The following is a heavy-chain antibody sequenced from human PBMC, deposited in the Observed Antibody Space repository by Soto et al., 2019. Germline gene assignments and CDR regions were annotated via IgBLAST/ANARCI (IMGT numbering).Heavy chain of an antibody. CDR3: ARGGDYYDSSGYYADYFDY. Sequence: APVKVSCKASGYTFTSYGISWVRQAPGQGLELMGWISAYNGNTNYAQKLQGRVTMTTDTSTSTAYMELRSLRSDDTAVYYCARGGDYYDSSGYYADYFDYWGQGTLVTVYS. CDR1: GYTFTSYG. D-gene: IGHD3-22*01. V-gene: IGHV1-18*01. CDR2: ISAYNGNT. J-gene: IGHJ4*02.